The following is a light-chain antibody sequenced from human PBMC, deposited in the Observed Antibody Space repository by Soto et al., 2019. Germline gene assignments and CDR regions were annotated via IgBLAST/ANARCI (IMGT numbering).Light chain of an antibody. CDR1: QGLVYSDGNTF. V-gene: IGKV2-30*01. Sequence: DVVMTQSPLSLSVTLGQPASISCRSSQGLVYSDGNTFLNWFHQRPGQSPRRLIYQVSNRDSGVXDXXGGSGSGTDYTLTISRVEAEDVGIYYCVQGTHWPWTFGQGTKVEIK. CDR3: VQGTHWPWT. J-gene: IGKJ1*01. CDR2: QVS.